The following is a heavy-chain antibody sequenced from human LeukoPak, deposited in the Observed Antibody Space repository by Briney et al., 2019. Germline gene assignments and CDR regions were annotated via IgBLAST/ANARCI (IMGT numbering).Heavy chain of an antibody. V-gene: IGHV3-21*01. CDR1: GFSFSSYT. J-gene: IGHJ2*01. CDR2: ISSSSSYI. Sequence: GGSLRLSCEASGFSFSSYTMNWVRQAPGRGLEWVASISSSSSYIYYADSVRGRFTISRDNAKDSMTLQLNSLRAEDTAVYYCARVPLGQTRVVVVVGATGWYYDLWGRGTLVTVSS. CDR3: ARVPLGQTRVVVVVGATGWYYDL. D-gene: IGHD2-15*01.